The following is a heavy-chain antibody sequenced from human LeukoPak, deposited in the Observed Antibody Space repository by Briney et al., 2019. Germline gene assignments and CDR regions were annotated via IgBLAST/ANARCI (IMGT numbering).Heavy chain of an antibody. Sequence: GGSLRLSCTASGFTFGDYAMSWVRQAPGKGLEWVGFIRSKAYGGTTEYAASVKGRFTISRDDSKSIAYLQMNSLKTEDTAVYYCTLRYYYDSSGYYLYYMDVWGKGTTVTVSS. CDR2: IRSKAYGGTT. CDR1: GFTFGDYA. D-gene: IGHD3-22*01. CDR3: TLRYYYDSSGYYLYYMDV. J-gene: IGHJ6*03. V-gene: IGHV3-49*04.